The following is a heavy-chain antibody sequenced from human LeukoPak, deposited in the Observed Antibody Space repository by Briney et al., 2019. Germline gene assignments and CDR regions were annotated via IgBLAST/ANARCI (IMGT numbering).Heavy chain of an antibody. CDR2: ISSSSSTI. CDR3: VRDQFRRLDY. CDR1: GITFSSYS. Sequence: GGSLRLSCAASGITFSSYSKNWVRQAPGKGLEWVSYISSSSSTIYYADSVKGRFTISRDNAKNSLYLQMNSLRAEDTAVYYCVRDQFRRLDYWGQGTLVTVSS. J-gene: IGHJ4*02. V-gene: IGHV3-48*04.